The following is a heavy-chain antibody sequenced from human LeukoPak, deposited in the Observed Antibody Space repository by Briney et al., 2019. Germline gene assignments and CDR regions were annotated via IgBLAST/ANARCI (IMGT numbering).Heavy chain of an antibody. CDR1: GFTFGDYA. CDR2: IWSKAYGGTT. Sequence: GGSLRLSCAATGFTFGDYAVSWVRQAPGKGLEWVGFIWSKAYGGTTEYAASVKGRFTISRDDSKSIAYLQMNSLKTEDTAVYYCTRVVAAAGTLDYWGQGTLVTVSS. CDR3: TRVVAAAGTLDY. J-gene: IGHJ4*02. D-gene: IGHD6-13*01. V-gene: IGHV3-49*04.